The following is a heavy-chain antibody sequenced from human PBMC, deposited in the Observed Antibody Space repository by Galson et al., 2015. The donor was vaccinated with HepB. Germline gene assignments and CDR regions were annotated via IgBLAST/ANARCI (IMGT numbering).Heavy chain of an antibody. Sequence: SLKLSCAASGFTFSSCAMSWVRQAPGQGLEWVSAISSTGVNTYYADSVKGRFTISRDISKSSLYLQMDSLKADDTAVYSWANHCSSPSCYRNSWGQGTLVTVSS. V-gene: IGHV3-23*01. CDR3: ANHCSSPSCYRNS. D-gene: IGHD2-2*02. CDR2: ISSTGVNT. CDR1: GFTFSSCA. J-gene: IGHJ4*02.